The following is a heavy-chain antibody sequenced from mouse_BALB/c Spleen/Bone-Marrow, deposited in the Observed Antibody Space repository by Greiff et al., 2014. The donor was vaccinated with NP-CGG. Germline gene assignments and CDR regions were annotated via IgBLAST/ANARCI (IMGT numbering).Heavy chain of an antibody. CDR3: ARETTRGAMDY. J-gene: IGHJ4*01. D-gene: IGHD2-1*01. V-gene: IGHV5-15*02. CDR2: ISNLAYSI. CDR1: GFTFSDYG. Sequence: EVMLVESGGALVQSGGSRKLSCAASGFTFSDYGMAWVRQAPGKGPEWVAFISNLAYSIYYTDTVTGRFTISRENAKNTLYLEMSSLRSEDTAMYYCARETTRGAMDYWGQGTSVTVSS.